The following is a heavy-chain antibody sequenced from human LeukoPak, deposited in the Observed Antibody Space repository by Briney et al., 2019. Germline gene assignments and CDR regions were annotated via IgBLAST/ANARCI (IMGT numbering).Heavy chain of an antibody. D-gene: IGHD3-22*01. CDR1: GGTFSSYA. V-gene: IGHV1-69*06. Sequence: SVKVSCKASGGTFSSYAISWVRQAPGQGLEWMGGIIPIFGTANYAQKFQGRVTITADKSTSTAYMELSSLRSEDTAVYYCASSRITMIVVAFDYWGQGTLVTVTS. CDR2: IIPIFGTA. CDR3: ASSRITMIVVAFDY. J-gene: IGHJ4*02.